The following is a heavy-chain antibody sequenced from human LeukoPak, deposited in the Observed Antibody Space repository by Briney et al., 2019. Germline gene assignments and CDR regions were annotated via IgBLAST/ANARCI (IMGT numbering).Heavy chain of an antibody. CDR1: GYTFSGYY. CDR3: ARDQTTTVVTPDILAPHDY. J-gene: IGHJ4*02. CDR2: INPNSGGT. V-gene: IGHV1-2*02. Sequence: GASVKVSCKASGYTFSGYYIHWVRQAPGQGLEWMGWINPNSGGTNYAQKFQGRVTMTRDTSISTAYMELSRLRSDDTAVYYCARDQTTTVVTPDILAPHDYWGQGTLVTVSS. D-gene: IGHD4-23*01.